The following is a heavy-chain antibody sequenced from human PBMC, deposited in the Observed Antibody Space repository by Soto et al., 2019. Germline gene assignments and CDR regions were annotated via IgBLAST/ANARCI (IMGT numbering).Heavy chain of an antibody. D-gene: IGHD3-3*01. J-gene: IGHJ4*02. CDR3: ARDKRDLRFLEWSYYFDY. V-gene: IGHV3-30-3*01. CDR2: ISYDGSNK. CDR1: GFTFSSSA. Sequence: GGPLRLSCAASGFTFSSSAMHWVRQAPGKGLEWVAVISYDGSNKYYADSVKGRFTISRDNSKNTLYLQMNSLRAEDTAVYYCARDKRDLRFLEWSYYFDYWGQGTLVTVSS.